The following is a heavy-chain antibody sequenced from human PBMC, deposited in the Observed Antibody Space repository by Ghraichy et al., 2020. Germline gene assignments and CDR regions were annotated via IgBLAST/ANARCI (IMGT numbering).Heavy chain of an antibody. J-gene: IGHJ5*02. CDR2: IKQDGSEK. CDR1: GFTFSSYW. Sequence: GGSLRLSCAASGFTFSSYWMSWVRQAPGKGLEWVANIKQDGSEKYYVDSVKGRFTISRDNAKNSLYLQMNSLRAEDTAVYYCARVTVRFLEWGPEGWFDPWGQGTLVTVSS. V-gene: IGHV3-7*01. CDR3: ARVTVRFLEWGPEGWFDP. D-gene: IGHD3-3*01.